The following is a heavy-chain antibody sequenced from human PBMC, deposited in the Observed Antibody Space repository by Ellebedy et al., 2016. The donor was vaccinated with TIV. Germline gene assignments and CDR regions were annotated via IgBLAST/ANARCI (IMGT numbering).Heavy chain of an antibody. CDR1: GGSISTYY. V-gene: IGHV4-59*01. CDR2: THYSAIA. J-gene: IGHJ2*01. Sequence: SETLSLTXTVSGGSISTYYWSWIRQPPEKRLEWIVYTHYSAIANYNPSLKSRVTISVDTSKKQFSLKLSSVTTADTAVYYCARVNLLFGELSPHWYFDLWGRGTLVTVSS. D-gene: IGHD3-10*01. CDR3: ARVNLLFGELSPHWYFDL.